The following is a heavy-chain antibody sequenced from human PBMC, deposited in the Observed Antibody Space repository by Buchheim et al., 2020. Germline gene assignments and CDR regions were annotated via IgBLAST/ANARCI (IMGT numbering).Heavy chain of an antibody. CDR1: GGSLSSYY. D-gene: IGHD2/OR15-2a*01. V-gene: IGHV4-59*01. CDR2: IYSSGST. J-gene: IGHJ4*02. CDR3: ARLRGGNYGFYVHY. Sequence: QVQLQESGPGLVKPSETLSLTCTVSGGSLSSYYWSWIRQPPGKGLEWIGYIYSSGSTNYNPSLKSRVTISLDTAKNQFSLRLSSVTAADTAVYFCARLRGGNYGFYVHYWGQGSL.